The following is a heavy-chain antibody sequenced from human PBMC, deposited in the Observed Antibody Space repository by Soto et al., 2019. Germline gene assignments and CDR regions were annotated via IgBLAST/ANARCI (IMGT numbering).Heavy chain of an antibody. CDR1: GFTFSSAW. D-gene: IGHD6-19*01. V-gene: IGHV3-15*07. CDR3: TTEGFTSGWNDFDY. CDR2: IKSKSDGGTT. J-gene: IGHJ4*02. Sequence: PGGSLRLSCAASGFTFSSAWMNWVRQVPGEGLEWVGRIKSKSDGGTTDYAAPVKGRFTISRDDSKNTLYLQMNSLKTEDTAVYYCTTEGFTSGWNDFDYWGQGTLVTVSS.